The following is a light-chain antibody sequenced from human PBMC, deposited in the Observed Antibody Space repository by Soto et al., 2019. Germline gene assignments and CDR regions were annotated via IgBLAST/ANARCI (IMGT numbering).Light chain of an antibody. Sequence: EILLTQSPGTLSLSPGERATLSCRASQSVSNNYLAWYQQKPGQAPRLLIYGASNRATGIPDRFSGSGSGTDFTLTISRLEPEDFQVYYCQQYGGSPTTFGQGTKVDI. CDR1: QSVSNNY. CDR2: GAS. CDR3: QQYGGSPTT. J-gene: IGKJ1*01. V-gene: IGKV3-20*01.